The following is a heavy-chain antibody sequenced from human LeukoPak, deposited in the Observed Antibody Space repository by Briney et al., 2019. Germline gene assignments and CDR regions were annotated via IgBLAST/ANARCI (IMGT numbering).Heavy chain of an antibody. D-gene: IGHD3-10*01. CDR3: ARVSGSGDYFDY. V-gene: IGHV1-46*01. CDR2: INPSGGST. Sequence: GASVKVSCKASGYTFTSYGISWVRQAPGQGLEWMGIINPSGGSTSYAQKFQGRVTMTRDTSTSTVCMELSSLRSEDTAVYYCARVSGSGDYFDYWGQGTLVTVSS. J-gene: IGHJ4*02. CDR1: GYTFTSYG.